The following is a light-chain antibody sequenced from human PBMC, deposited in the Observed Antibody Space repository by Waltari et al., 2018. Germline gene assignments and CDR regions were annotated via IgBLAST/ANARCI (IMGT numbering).Light chain of an antibody. J-gene: IGLJ3*02. CDR1: NSNIGAGYD. CDR3: QSYDISLSAWV. V-gene: IGLV1-40*01. Sequence: QSVLTQPPSVSGAPGQRVTISCTGSNSNIGAGYDGHWYQQFPGPAPKLLIFGNNNRPSGVPDRFSVSKSGTSASLAITGLQAEDEADYYCQSYDISLSAWVFGGGTKLAVL. CDR2: GNN.